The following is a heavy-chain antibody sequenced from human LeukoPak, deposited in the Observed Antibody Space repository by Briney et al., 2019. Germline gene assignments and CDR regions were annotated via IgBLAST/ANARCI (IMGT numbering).Heavy chain of an antibody. D-gene: IGHD2-15*01. CDR3: ARGPLEYCSGGTCYSGRNWFDP. CDR1: GYTFTGYY. Sequence: GASVKVSCKASGYTFTGYYMHWVRQAPGQGLEWMGWINPNSGDTNYQGRVTMTRDTSISTVYMELRRLRYDDTAAYYCARGPLEYCSGGTCYSGRNWFDPWGQGTLVTVSS. CDR2: INPNSGDT. J-gene: IGHJ5*02. V-gene: IGHV1-2*02.